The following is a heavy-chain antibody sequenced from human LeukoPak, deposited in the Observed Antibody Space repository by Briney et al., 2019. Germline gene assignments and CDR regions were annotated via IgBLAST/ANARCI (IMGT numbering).Heavy chain of an antibody. Sequence: PSETLSLTCTVSGGSISSGDYYWSWIRQPPGKGLERIGYIYYSGSTYYNPSLKSRVTMSVDTSKNQFSLKLSSVTAADTAVYYCARELTYADYWGQGTLVTVSS. CDR3: ARELTYADY. CDR2: IYYSGST. D-gene: IGHD4/OR15-4a*01. CDR1: GGSISSGDYY. J-gene: IGHJ4*02. V-gene: IGHV4-30-4*01.